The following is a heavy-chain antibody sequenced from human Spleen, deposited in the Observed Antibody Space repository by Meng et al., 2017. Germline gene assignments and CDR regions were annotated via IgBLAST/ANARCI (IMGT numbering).Heavy chain of an antibody. D-gene: IGHD5-18*01. CDR1: GDTLNSYG. CDR2: INTYNGNT. J-gene: IGHJ3*02. CDR3: ARNVDTTIVYHAFHI. V-gene: IGHV1-18*01. Sequence: ASVKVSCKASGDTLNSYGVTWVRQVPGKGLEWMGWINTYNGNTNYAQNFRGRVAMTTDSSTITAYMELRSLRSDDTAVYYCARNVDTTIVYHAFHIWGQGTMVTVSS.